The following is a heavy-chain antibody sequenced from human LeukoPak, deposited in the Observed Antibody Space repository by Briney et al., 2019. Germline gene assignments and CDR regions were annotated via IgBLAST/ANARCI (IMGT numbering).Heavy chain of an antibody. CDR1: GYSISSGYY. Sequence: SETLSLTCTVSGYSISSGYYWGWIRQPPGKGLEWIGSIYHSGSTYYNPSLKSRVTISEDTSKNQFSLKLSSVTAADTAVYYCARRRNVAAPFDYWGQGTLVTVSS. D-gene: IGHD6-6*01. CDR3: ARRRNVAAPFDY. J-gene: IGHJ4*02. V-gene: IGHV4-38-2*02. CDR2: IYHSGST.